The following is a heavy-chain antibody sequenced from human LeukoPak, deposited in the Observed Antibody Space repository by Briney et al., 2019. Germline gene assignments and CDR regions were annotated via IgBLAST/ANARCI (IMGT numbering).Heavy chain of an antibody. CDR3: AKEIDSSGWYRGGSDY. CDR1: GFTFINYA. D-gene: IGHD6-19*01. J-gene: IGHJ4*02. Sequence: GGSLRLSCAASGFTFINYAMNWGRQAPGKGVEWVSAISGSGGNTYYADYVKGLFTISRDYSKNTVYLQMTSLRAEDTAVYYCAKEIDSSGWYRGGSDYWGQGTLVTVSS. CDR2: ISGSGGNT. V-gene: IGHV3-23*01.